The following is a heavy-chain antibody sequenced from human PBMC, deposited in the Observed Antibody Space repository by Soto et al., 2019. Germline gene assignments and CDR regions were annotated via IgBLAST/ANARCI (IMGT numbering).Heavy chain of an antibody. CDR2: ISYDGSNK. CDR1: GFSFSSYG. Sequence: GGSLRLSCAASGFSFSSYGMHWVRQAPGKGLEWVAVISYDGSNKYYADSVKGRFTISRDNSKNTLYLQMNSLRAEDTAVYYCAKGAYYDYVWGSYRPGHFDYWGQGTLVTVSS. V-gene: IGHV3-30*18. D-gene: IGHD3-16*02. CDR3: AKGAYYDYVWGSYRPGHFDY. J-gene: IGHJ4*02.